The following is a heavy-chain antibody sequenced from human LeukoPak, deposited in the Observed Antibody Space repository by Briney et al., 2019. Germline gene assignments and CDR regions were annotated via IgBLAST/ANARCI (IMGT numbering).Heavy chain of an antibody. V-gene: IGHV3-66*01. D-gene: IGHD3-10*01. CDR2: IYSGGST. J-gene: IGHJ4*02. Sequence: GGSLRLSCAASGFTVSSNYMSWVRQAPGKGLEWVSVIYSGGSTYYADSVKGRFTISRDNPKNTLYLQMNSLRAEDTAVYYCARFDPYYYGSGSSDYWGQGTLVTVSS. CDR3: ARFDPYYYGSGSSDY. CDR1: GFTVSSNY.